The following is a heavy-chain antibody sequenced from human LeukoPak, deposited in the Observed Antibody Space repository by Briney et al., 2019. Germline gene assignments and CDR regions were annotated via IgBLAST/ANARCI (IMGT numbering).Heavy chain of an antibody. V-gene: IGHV1-18*01. J-gene: IGHJ5*02. CDR2: ISAYNGNT. CDR3: ARDRTRNYDFWSGPQPDWFDP. Sequence: ASVKVSCKASGYTFTSYGISWVRQAPGQGLEWMGWISAYNGNTNYAQKLQGRVTMTTDPSTSTAYMELRSLRSDDTAVYYCARDRTRNYDFWSGPQPDWFDPWGQGTLVTVSS. D-gene: IGHD3-3*01. CDR1: GYTFTSYG.